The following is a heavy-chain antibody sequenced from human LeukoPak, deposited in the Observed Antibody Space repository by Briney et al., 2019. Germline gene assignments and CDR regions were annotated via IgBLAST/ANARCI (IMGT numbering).Heavy chain of an antibody. D-gene: IGHD1-1*01. Sequence: SETLSLTFTVSGASLSSYYWSWFRQPPGKGLEWMESFYYSASTNYNPSLKRRVTISVDTSKTESSLCLSSATAAHTPLYYFARYRTPGTNLHWFDPWGQGTLVTVSS. J-gene: IGHJ5*02. CDR1: GASLSSYY. CDR2: FYYSAST. CDR3: ARYRTPGTNLHWFDP. V-gene: IGHV4-59*01.